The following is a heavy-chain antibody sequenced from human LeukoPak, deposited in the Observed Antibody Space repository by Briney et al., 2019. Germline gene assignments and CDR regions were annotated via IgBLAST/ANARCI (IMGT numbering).Heavy chain of an antibody. D-gene: IGHD3-16*01. Sequence: PGGSLRLSCAASGFRFSDYWMTWVRQAPGKGLECVAIIRQDGGQKYYADSVKGRFTISRDNAHNSVFLQVNSLRVEDTALYYCARDPLGGAFDIWGQGTMVTVSS. CDR3: ARDPLGGAFDI. V-gene: IGHV3-7*01. CDR2: IRQDGGQK. CDR1: GFRFSDYW. J-gene: IGHJ3*02.